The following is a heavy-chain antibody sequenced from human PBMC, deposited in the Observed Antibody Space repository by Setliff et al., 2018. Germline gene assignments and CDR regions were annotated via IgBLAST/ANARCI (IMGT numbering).Heavy chain of an antibody. CDR2: IIPVFRTA. J-gene: IGHJ4*02. V-gene: IGHV1-69*13. CDR3: ARAGMASVNRKGVFEY. D-gene: IGHD3-10*01. Sequence: GASVKVSCKASGGTFRSDGFNWVRQAPGQGLEWMGRIIPVFRTAKYAQKFQGRVTITADESTRTAYMELSSVRFEDTAVYYCARAGMASVNRKGVFEYWGQGTLVTVSS. CDR1: GGTFRSDG.